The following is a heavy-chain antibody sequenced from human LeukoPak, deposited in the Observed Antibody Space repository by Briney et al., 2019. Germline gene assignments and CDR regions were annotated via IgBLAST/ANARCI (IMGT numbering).Heavy chain of an antibody. CDR3: AKEGIYCPRDGCSGGSCYCPLAY. V-gene: IGHV3-30*18. D-gene: IGHD2-15*01. CDR1: GFTFSSYG. J-gene: IGHJ4*02. CDR2: ISYDGSNK. Sequence: HPGGSLRLSCAASGFTFSSYGMHWVRQAPGKGLEWVAVISYDGSNKYYADSVKGRFTISRENSKNTLYLQMNSLRAEDTAVYYCAKEGIYCPRDGCSGGSCYCPLAYWGQGTLVTVSS.